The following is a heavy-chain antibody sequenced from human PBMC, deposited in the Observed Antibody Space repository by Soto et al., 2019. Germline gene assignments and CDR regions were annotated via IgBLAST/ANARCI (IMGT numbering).Heavy chain of an antibody. Sequence: GASVKVSCKASGGTFSSYTISWVRQAPGQGLEWMGRIIPILGIANYAQKFQGRVTITADKSTSTAYMELSSLRSEDTAVYYCARELEGIAAAGTIPDYYYGMDVWGQGTTVTVSS. CDR1: GGTFSSYT. CDR2: IIPILGIA. J-gene: IGHJ6*02. V-gene: IGHV1-69*04. D-gene: IGHD6-13*01. CDR3: ARELEGIAAAGTIPDYYYGMDV.